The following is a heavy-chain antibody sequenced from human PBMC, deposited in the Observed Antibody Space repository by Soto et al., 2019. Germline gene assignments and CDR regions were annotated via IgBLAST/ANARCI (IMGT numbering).Heavy chain of an antibody. V-gene: IGHV1-69*12. CDR3: ARDKDRAHLGGNYYYIMGF. CDR2: IMPIFRTA. J-gene: IGHJ6*02. Sequence: QVQVVQSGAEVKKPGSSVKVSCKTSGGTFSTSAISWVRQAPGQGLEWMGGIMPIFRTADYAQRFQGRVTITADEAASTAYVELRSLTSEDTARYDCARDKDRAHLGGNYYYIMGFWGQGTTVIVSS. CDR1: GGTFSTSA.